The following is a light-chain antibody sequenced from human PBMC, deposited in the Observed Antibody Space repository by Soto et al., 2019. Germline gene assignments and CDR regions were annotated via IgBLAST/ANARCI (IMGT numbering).Light chain of an antibody. CDR2: GNS. CDR3: QSYDSSLSGWV. J-gene: IGLJ3*02. V-gene: IGLV1-40*01. Sequence: QSVLTQPPSVSGAPGQRVTISCTGSSSNIGAGYDVHWYQQLPGTAPKLLIYGNSNRPSGVPDRVSGSKSGTSASLAITGHLAEYEADYYGQSYDSSLSGWVFGGGTKLTVL. CDR1: SSNIGAGYD.